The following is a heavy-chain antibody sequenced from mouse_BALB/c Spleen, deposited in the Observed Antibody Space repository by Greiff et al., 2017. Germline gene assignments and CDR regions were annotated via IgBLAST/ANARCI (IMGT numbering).Heavy chain of an antibody. CDR1: GFTFNTYA. Sequence: DVKLVESGGGLVQPKGSLKLSCAASGFTFNTYAMNWVRQAPGKGLEWVARIRSKSNNYATYYADSVKDRFTISRDDSQSMLYLQMNNLKTEDTAMYYCVRLGRSAMDYWGQGTSVTVSS. V-gene: IGHV10-1*02. CDR3: VRLGRSAMDY. D-gene: IGHD4-1*01. J-gene: IGHJ4*01. CDR2: IRSKSNNYAT.